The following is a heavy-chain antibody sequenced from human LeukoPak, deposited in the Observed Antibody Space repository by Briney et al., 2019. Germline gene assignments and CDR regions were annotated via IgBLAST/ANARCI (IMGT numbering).Heavy chain of an antibody. CDR3: ARGPQIVVVPAAINY. Sequence: GGSLRLSCAASGFTFSSYAMHWVRQAPGKGLEWVAVISYDGSNKYYADSVKGRFTISRDNSKNTLYLQMNSLRAEDTAVYYCARGPQIVVVPAAINYWGQGTLVTVSS. CDR2: ISYDGSNK. V-gene: IGHV3-30-3*01. D-gene: IGHD2-2*02. CDR1: GFTFSSYA. J-gene: IGHJ4*02.